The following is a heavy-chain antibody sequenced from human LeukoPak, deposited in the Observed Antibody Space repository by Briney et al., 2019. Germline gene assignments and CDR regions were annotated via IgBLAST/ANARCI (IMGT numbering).Heavy chain of an antibody. V-gene: IGHV4-4*07. CDR1: GGSIISYY. J-gene: IGHJ3*02. D-gene: IGHD3-22*01. Sequence: MTSETLSLTCSVSGGSIISYYWSWIRQPAGKGLEWIGRISSSGSTNYNPSLKSRVTISVDTSKNQFSLKLSSVTAADTAVYFCARGPYSYDSSGAFDIWGQGTMVTVSS. CDR3: ARGPYSYDSSGAFDI. CDR2: ISSSGST.